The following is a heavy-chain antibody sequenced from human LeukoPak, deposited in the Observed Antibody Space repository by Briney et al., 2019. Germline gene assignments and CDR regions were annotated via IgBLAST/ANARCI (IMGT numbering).Heavy chain of an antibody. V-gene: IGHV4-61*02. J-gene: IGHJ5*02. CDR3: AKDGGHTAVDP. CDR2: VYFSGST. D-gene: IGHD5-18*01. CDR1: GASIGNSHYY. Sequence: SQTLSLTCTVSGASIGNSHYYWGWIRQPAGKGLEWIGRVYFSGSTNYNPSLRGRVTISVDTSKNQFSLELTSVTAADTAVYYCAKDGGHTAVDPWGQGILVTVSS.